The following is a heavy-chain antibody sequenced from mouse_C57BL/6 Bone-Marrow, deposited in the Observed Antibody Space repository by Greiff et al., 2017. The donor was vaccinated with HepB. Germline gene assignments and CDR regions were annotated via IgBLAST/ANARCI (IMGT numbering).Heavy chain of an antibody. CDR2: INPNYGTT. CDR3: ARTITTVVATRYFDV. J-gene: IGHJ1*03. V-gene: IGHV1-39*01. D-gene: IGHD1-1*01. Sequence: EVQLKESGPELVKPGASVKISCKASGYSFTDYNMNWVKQSNGKSLEWIGVINPNYGTTSYNQKFKGKATLTVDQSSSTAYMQLNSLTSEDSAVYYCARTITTVVATRYFDVWGTGTTVTVSS. CDR1: GYSFTDYN.